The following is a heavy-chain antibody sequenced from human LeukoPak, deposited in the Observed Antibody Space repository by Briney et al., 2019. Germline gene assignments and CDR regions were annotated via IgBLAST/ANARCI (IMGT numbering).Heavy chain of an antibody. CDR3: ARHTSYYYDSSGYSSDAFDI. Sequence: PSETLSLTCTVSGGSISSYYWSLIRQPPGKGLEWIGYIYYSGSTNYNPSLKSRVTISVDTPKNQFSLKLSSVTAADTAVYYCARHTSYYYDSSGYSSDAFDIWGQGTMVTVSS. V-gene: IGHV4-59*08. CDR1: GGSISSYY. D-gene: IGHD3-22*01. CDR2: IYYSGST. J-gene: IGHJ3*02.